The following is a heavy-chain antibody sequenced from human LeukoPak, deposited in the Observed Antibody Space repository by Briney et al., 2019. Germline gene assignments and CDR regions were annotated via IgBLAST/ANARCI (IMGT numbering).Heavy chain of an antibody. V-gene: IGHV4-59*08. CDR3: ARHKVPYYFDY. CDR2: IYYSGST. J-gene: IGHJ4*02. Sequence: PSETLSLTCTVSGGSISSYYWSWIRQPPGKGLEWIGYIYYSGSTYYNPSLKSRVTISVDTSKNQFSLKLSSVTAADTAVYYCARHKVPYYFDYWGQGTLVTVSS. CDR1: GGSISSYY.